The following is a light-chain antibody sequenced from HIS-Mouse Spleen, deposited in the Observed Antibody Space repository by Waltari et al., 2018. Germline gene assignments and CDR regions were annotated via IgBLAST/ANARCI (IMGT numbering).Light chain of an antibody. J-gene: IGLJ2*01. V-gene: IGLV3-1*01. Sequence: SYELTQPPSVSVSPAQTAIIPCSGYKLGDKSACWYQQMPGQSPVLVIYQDSKLPSGITERFSGSTSRNTATLTISGTQAMDEADYYSQAWDSSTVVFGGGTKLTVL. CDR3: QAWDSSTVV. CDR1: KLGDKS. CDR2: QDS.